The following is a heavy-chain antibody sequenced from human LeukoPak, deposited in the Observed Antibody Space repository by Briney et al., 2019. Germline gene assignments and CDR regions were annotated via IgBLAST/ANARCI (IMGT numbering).Heavy chain of an antibody. Sequence: SVKVSCKASGGTFSSYAISWVRQAPGQGLEWMGGIIPIFGTANYAQKFQGRVTITADESTSTAYMELGSLRSEDTAVYYCARVARTYSSGWYFLGYFDYWGQGTLVTVSS. J-gene: IGHJ4*02. CDR3: ARVARTYSSGWYFLGYFDY. D-gene: IGHD6-19*01. CDR2: IIPIFGTA. V-gene: IGHV1-69*13. CDR1: GGTFSSYA.